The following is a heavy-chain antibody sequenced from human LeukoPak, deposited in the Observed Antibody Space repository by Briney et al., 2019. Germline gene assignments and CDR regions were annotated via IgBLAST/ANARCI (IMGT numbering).Heavy chain of an antibody. CDR1: GGSISSYY. CDR2: IYTSGST. J-gene: IGHJ3*02. Sequence: SETLSLTCTVSGGSISSYYWSWIRQPAGKGLEWIGRIYTSGSTNYNPSLKRRVTISVDKSKNQFSLKLSSVTAADTAVYYCARAHYVDTARTTNAFDIWGQGTMVTVSS. D-gene: IGHD5-18*01. CDR3: ARAHYVDTARTTNAFDI. V-gene: IGHV4-4*07.